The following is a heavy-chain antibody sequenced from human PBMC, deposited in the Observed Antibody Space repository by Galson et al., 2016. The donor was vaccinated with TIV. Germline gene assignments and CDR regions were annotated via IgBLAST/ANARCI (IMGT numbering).Heavy chain of an antibody. CDR2: MNPNSGNT. D-gene: IGHD4-17*01. Sequence: SVKVSGKASGYTFTSYDINWVRQATGQGLEWMGWMNPNSGNTGYAQKFRGRVTMTRNTSVRTAYMELSSLRSEDTAVYYWARSGDYGDYWGQGTLVTVSS. J-gene: IGHJ4*02. V-gene: IGHV1-8*02. CDR3: ARSGDYGDY. CDR1: GYTFTSYD.